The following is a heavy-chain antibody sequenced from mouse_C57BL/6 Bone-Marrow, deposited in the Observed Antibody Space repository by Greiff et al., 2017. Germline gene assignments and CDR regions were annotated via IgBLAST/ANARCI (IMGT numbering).Heavy chain of an antibody. J-gene: IGHJ4*01. Sequence: VQLQQSGAELVRPGASVKLSCTASGFNIKDDYMHWVKQRPEQGLEWIGWIDPENGDTEYASKFQGKATITADTSSNTAYLQLSSLTSKDTAVYYCTTSPYFAMDYWGQGTSVTVSS. CDR3: TTSPYFAMDY. V-gene: IGHV14-4*01. CDR1: GFNIKDDY. CDR2: IDPENGDT.